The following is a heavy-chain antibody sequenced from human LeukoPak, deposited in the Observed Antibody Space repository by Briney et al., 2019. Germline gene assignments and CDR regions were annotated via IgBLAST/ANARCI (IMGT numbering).Heavy chain of an antibody. J-gene: IGHJ4*02. CDR3: ARVKKLMPEFEF. CDR2: INPNSGAT. Sequence: ASVKVSCKSSGYTFVDYYIHWVRQAPGQGLEWMGWINPNSGATKYAQKFQGRVSMTRDTSINAAYMDLTNLRSDDTAIFYCARVKKLMPEFEFWGQGTLVTVSS. D-gene: IGHD2-2*01. CDR1: GYTFVDYY. V-gene: IGHV1-2*02.